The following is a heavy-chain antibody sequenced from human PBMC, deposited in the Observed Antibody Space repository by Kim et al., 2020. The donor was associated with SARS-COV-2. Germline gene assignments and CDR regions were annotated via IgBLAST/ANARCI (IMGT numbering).Heavy chain of an antibody. CDR1: GFTFSSYG. CDR2: ISYDGSNK. J-gene: IGHJ3*02. D-gene: IGHD3-22*01. V-gene: IGHV3-30*03. Sequence: GGSLRLSCAASGFTFSSYGMHWVRQAPGKGLEWVAVISYDGSNKYYADSVKGRFTISRDNSKNTLYLQMNSLRAEDTAVYYCARPGSGGYYPYDAFDIWGQGTMVTVSS. CDR3: ARPGSGGYYPYDAFDI.